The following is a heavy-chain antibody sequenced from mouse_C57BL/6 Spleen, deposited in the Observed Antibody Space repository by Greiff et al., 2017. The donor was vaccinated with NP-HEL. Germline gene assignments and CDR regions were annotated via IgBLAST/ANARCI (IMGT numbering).Heavy chain of an antibody. V-gene: IGHV14-4*01. D-gene: IGHD1-1*01. J-gene: IGHJ4*01. CDR2: IDPENGDT. Sequence: VHVKQSGAELVRPGASVKLSCTASGFNIKDDYMHWVKQRPEQGLEWIGWIDPENGDTEYASKFQGKATITADTSSNTAYLQLSSLTSEDTAVYYCTTRERMVLRGGDYWGQGTSVTVSS. CDR3: TTRERMVLRGGDY. CDR1: GFNIKDDY.